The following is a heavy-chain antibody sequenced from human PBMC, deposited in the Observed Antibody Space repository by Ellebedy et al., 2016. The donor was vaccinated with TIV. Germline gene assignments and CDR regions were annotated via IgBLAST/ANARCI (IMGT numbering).Heavy chain of an antibody. D-gene: IGHD4-17*01. CDR1: GFTFSGSA. CDR3: ARDSSTVTIVGDFDY. CDR2: IRSKAYGGTT. Sequence: GGSLRLSCAASGFTFSGSAMHWVRQASGKGLEWVGFIRSKAYGGTTEYAASVKGRFTISRDDSKSIAYLQMNSLKTEDTAVYYCARDSSTVTIVGDFDYWGQGTLVTVSS. V-gene: IGHV3-49*04. J-gene: IGHJ4*02.